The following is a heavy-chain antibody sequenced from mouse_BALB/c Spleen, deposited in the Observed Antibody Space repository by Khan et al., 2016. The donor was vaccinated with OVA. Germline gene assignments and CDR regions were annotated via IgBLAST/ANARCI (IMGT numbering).Heavy chain of an antibody. V-gene: IGHV5-6-4*01. CDR1: GFSFTSYT. D-gene: IGHD2-13*01. Sequence: EVELVESGGGLVRPGGSLKLSCAASGFSFTSYTMSWVRQTPAKRLEWVATISSGSTYTSYPDSVQGRSTISRDTAMTTLYLQRSSRKSADTAMSYGTRDGDYAHRYFAGGGAGTTVTVSS. CDR2: ISSGSTYT. CDR3: TRDGDYAHRYFAG. J-gene: IGHJ1*01.